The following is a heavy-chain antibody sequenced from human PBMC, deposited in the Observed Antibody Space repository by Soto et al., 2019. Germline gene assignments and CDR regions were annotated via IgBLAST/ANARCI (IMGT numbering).Heavy chain of an antibody. V-gene: IGHV4-30-2*01. CDR2: IYHRST. CDR3: AKDPGGYCISTSCWYADYYGMDV. Sequence: SETLSLTCAVSGGSISSGGYSWSWIRQPPGKGLEWIGYIYHRSTYYNPSLKSRVTISVDRSKNQFSLKLSSVTAADTAVYYCAKDPGGYCISTSCWYADYYGMDVWGQGTTVTVSS. CDR1: GGSISSGGYS. D-gene: IGHD2-2*01. J-gene: IGHJ6*02.